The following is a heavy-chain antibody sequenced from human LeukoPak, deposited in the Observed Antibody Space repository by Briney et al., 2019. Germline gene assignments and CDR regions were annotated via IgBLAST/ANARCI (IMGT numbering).Heavy chain of an antibody. CDR3: ARALWFGELLSPYYYYGMDV. J-gene: IGHJ6*02. CDR1: GFRFSSYA. D-gene: IGHD3-10*01. V-gene: IGHV3-23*01. Sequence: GGSLRLSCAASGFRFSSYAMSWVRQAPGKGLEWVAVISKNADSTHYADSVKGRFTISRDSSKNTLYLQMNSLRAEDTAVYYCARALWFGELLSPYYYYGMDVWGQGTTVTVSS. CDR2: ISKNADST.